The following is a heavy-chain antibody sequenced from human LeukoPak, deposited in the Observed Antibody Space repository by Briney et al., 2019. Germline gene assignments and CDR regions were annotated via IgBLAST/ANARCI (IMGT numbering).Heavy chain of an antibody. CDR3: ARDYYDIFWFDP. CDR1: GGSFSGYY. Sequence: SETLSLTCAVYGGSFSGYYWSWIRQPPGKGLEWIGEINHSGSTNYNPSLKSRVTISVDTSKNQFSLKLSSVTAADTAVYYCARDYYDIFWFDPWGQGTLVTVSS. D-gene: IGHD3-9*01. J-gene: IGHJ5*02. V-gene: IGHV4-34*01. CDR2: INHSGST.